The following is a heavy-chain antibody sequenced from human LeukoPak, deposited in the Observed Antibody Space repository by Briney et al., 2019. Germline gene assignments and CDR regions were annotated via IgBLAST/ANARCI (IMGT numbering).Heavy chain of an antibody. CDR1: GGSISSGYY. J-gene: IGHJ4*02. CDR2: IYHSGST. V-gene: IGHV4-38-2*01. D-gene: IGHD6-13*01. CDR3: ARVAAAGTGY. Sequence: PSETLSLTCAVSGGSISSGYYWGWIRQPPGKGLEWIGSIYHSGSTYYNPSLKSRVTISVDRSKNQFSLKLSSVTAADTAVYYCARVAAAGTGYWGQGTLVTVSS.